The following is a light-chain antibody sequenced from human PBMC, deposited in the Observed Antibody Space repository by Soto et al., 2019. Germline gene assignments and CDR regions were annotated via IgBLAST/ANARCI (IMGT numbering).Light chain of an antibody. J-gene: IGKJ4*01. CDR2: GAS. CDR3: QQYGSSSLT. V-gene: IGKV3-20*01. Sequence: EIVLTQSPGGVSLSPGETATLSCRASQSVSGSYLAWYQQKPGQAPRLLIYGASTRATGIPDRFSGSGSGTDFTLTISRLEPEDVAVYYCQQYGSSSLTFGGGTKVEI. CDR1: QSVSGSY.